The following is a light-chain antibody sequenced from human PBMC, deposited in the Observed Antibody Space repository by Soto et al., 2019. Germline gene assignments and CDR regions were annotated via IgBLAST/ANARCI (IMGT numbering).Light chain of an antibody. V-gene: IGKV1-5*01. CDR3: QQYNSYSRT. J-gene: IGKJ1*01. CDR1: QTISSW. CDR2: DAS. Sequence: DILMTQAPSTLSASVGYRFTITCRASQTISSWVAWYQQKPGKAPKLLIYDASSLESGVPSRFRGSGSGTEFTLTISSLQPDDFETYYCQQYNSYSRTFGQGTKVDIK.